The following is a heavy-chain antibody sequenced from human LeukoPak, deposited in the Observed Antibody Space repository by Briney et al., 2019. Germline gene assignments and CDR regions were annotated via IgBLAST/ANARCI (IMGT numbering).Heavy chain of an antibody. CDR2: VNFDGTTT. D-gene: IGHD6-6*01. CDR1: GFTFSNYW. Sequence: GGSLRLSCAASGFTFSNYWLHWVRQAPGKGLVWVSRVNFDGTTTNYADSVKGRLTISRDNTQTTLYLQMNSLRAEDTAVYYCVRGAARGYYMDVWGKGTTVTVSS. V-gene: IGHV3-74*01. J-gene: IGHJ6*03. CDR3: VRGAARGYYMDV.